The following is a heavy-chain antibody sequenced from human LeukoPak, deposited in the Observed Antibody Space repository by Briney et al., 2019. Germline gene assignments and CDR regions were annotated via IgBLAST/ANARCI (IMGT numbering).Heavy chain of an antibody. V-gene: IGHV3-64*01. Sequence: GGSLRLSCAASGFTLSSWAMHWVRQAPGKGLEHVSAINADGENTYYANSVKGRFTISRDNSKNTLYLQMGSLTAEDMAVYYCARWSGQQLWFGESRGQGTTVTVSS. D-gene: IGHD3-10*01. CDR3: ARWSGQQLWFGES. CDR2: INADGENT. J-gene: IGHJ6*02. CDR1: GFTLSSWA.